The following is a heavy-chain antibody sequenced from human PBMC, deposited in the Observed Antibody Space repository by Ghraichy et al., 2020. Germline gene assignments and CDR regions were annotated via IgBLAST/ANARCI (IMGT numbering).Heavy chain of an antibody. V-gene: IGHV3-30*18. Sequence: GALRLSCAASGFTFSSYGMHWVRQAPGKGLEWVAVISYDGSNKYYADSVKGRFTISRDNSKNTLYLQMNSLRAEDTAVYYCAKDGSGQTYYFDYWGQGTLVTVSS. CDR1: GFTFSSYG. J-gene: IGHJ4*02. CDR3: AKDGSGQTYYFDY. CDR2: ISYDGSNK. D-gene: IGHD6-19*01.